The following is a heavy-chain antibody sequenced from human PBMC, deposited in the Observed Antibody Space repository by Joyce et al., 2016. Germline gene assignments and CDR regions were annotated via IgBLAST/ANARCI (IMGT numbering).Heavy chain of an antibody. V-gene: IGHV3-33*01. D-gene: IGHD1-14*01. CDR1: GFPFSDYR. J-gene: IGHJ3*01. Sequence: QVHLVESGGGVVQPGRSLRLACAASGFPFSDYRMHWVRQAPGKGLGGVASIWFDGTKKYYADAVKGRFTISRDNSKNTLYLQMNSLRADDTGVYYCARDVPAYRKAFDVWGQGTLVTVSP. CDR2: IWFDGTKK. CDR3: ARDVPAYRKAFDV.